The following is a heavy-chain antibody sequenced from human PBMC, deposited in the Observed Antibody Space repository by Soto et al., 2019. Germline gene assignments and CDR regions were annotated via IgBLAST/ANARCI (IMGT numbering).Heavy chain of an antibody. Sequence: SETLSLTCAVSGGSISGGGFSWSWIWQSPGKGLEWIGYILHTGGTQYNPSLKSRVSMSVDKSKNQFSLHLTSVTAADTAVYYCARLQFGEGFDYWGQGALVTVSS. V-gene: IGHV4-30-2*06. D-gene: IGHD3-10*01. CDR1: GGSISGGGFS. CDR3: ARLQFGEGFDY. J-gene: IGHJ4*02. CDR2: ILHTGGT.